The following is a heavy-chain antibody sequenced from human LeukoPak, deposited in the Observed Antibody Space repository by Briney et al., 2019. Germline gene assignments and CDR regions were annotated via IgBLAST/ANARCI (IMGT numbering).Heavy chain of an antibody. CDR3: ARGGVLGQSAFDI. V-gene: IGHV1-2*02. CDR2: INPNSADA. J-gene: IGHJ3*02. CDR1: GYTFSDYY. Sequence: ASVKVSCKASGYTFSDYYMHWVRQAPGQGLEWMGWINPNSADANYAQKFQGRVTVTRDTSISTVYMELSRLRSDDTAVYYCARGGVLGQSAFDIWGHGTLVTVSS. D-gene: IGHD3-10*01.